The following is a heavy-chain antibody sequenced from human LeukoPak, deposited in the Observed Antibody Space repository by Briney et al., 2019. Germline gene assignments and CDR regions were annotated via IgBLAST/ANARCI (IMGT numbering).Heavy chain of an antibody. CDR2: IYYSGST. D-gene: IGHD1-26*01. Sequence: SETLSLTCTVSGGSISSYYWSWIRQPPGKGLEWIGYIYYSGSTNYNPSLKSRVTVSVDTSKNQFSLKLSSVTAADTAVYYCARVGSYYGSYYFDYWGQGTLVTVSS. J-gene: IGHJ4*02. V-gene: IGHV4-59*01. CDR1: GGSISSYY. CDR3: ARVGSYYGSYYFDY.